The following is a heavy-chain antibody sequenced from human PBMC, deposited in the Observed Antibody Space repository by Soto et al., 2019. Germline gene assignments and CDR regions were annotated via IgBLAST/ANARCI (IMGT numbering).Heavy chain of an antibody. J-gene: IGHJ5*01. V-gene: IGHV1-2*02. CDR3: ARDVGGDSLAPKNNSFDT. Sequence: QVQLVQSGAEVKNPGASVKVSCKPSGYTFIDYHIHWVRQAPGQGLEFMGWINANNGGAGSAQQLQCRSTVTRDTSISTVYMELSNLRSDDTAVYFCARDVGGDSLAPKNNSFDTWGDGTRVTVSS. CDR1: GYTFIDYH. CDR2: INANNGGA. D-gene: IGHD1-1*01.